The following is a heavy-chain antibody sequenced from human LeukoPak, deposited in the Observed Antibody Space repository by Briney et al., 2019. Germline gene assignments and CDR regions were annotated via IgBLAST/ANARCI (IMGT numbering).Heavy chain of an antibody. D-gene: IGHD3-22*01. CDR1: GLTFSSYG. Sequence: GGSLRLSCAASGLTFSSYGMHWVRQAPGKGLEGVAVIWNDGSNKYYADSVKGRFTISRDNSKNTLYLQMNSLRAEDTAVYYCAREYPPRYYYDSSGYLDYWGQGTLVTVSS. CDR2: IWNDGSNK. CDR3: AREYPPRYYYDSSGYLDY. V-gene: IGHV3-33*01. J-gene: IGHJ4*02.